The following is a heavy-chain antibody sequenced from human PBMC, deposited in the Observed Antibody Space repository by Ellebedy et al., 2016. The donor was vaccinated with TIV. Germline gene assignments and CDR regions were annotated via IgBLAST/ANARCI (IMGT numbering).Heavy chain of an antibody. CDR3: TRDAFGAGDNWFDP. J-gene: IGHJ5*02. V-gene: IGHV3-21*01. Sequence: GGSLRLSCAASGMIFSGYTMTWVRQAPGKGLEWVSSISSRSSYTYYADSVKGRFTISRDNAKRTLFLQMDSLRVDDTGLYYCTRDAFGAGDNWFDPWGQGTQVTVSS. CDR2: ISSRSSYT. CDR1: GMIFSGYT. D-gene: IGHD3-10*01.